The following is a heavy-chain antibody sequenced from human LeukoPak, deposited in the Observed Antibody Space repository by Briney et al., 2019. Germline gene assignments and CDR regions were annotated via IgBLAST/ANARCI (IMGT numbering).Heavy chain of an antibody. CDR1: GFTFSSYW. J-gene: IGHJ5*02. D-gene: IGHD6-13*01. CDR2: IKQDGSEK. Sequence: GGSLRLSCAASGFTFSSYWMSWVRQAPGKGLEWVANIKQDGSEKYYVDSVKGRFTISRDNAKNSLYLQMNSLRAEDTAVYYCARDLTETPDTGYSSSWYDWFDPWGQGTLVTVSS. CDR3: ARDLTETPDTGYSSSWYDWFDP. V-gene: IGHV3-7*01.